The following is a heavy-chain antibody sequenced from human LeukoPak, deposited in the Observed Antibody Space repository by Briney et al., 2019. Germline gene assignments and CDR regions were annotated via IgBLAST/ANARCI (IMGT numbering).Heavy chain of an antibody. CDR3: VRHDGRGGSTMGAFDS. Sequence: SETLSLTCTISAASISSSSHHWGRVRQSPGKGLEWFGSIYSGRTIYYSPSLNSRVTISVVTSKDQFILQLNSVTAADTAVYYCVRHDGRGGSTMGAFDSWGQGSLVTVSS. D-gene: IGHD3-3*01. J-gene: IGHJ5*01. CDR2: IYSGRTI. CDR1: AASISSSSHH. V-gene: IGHV4-39*01.